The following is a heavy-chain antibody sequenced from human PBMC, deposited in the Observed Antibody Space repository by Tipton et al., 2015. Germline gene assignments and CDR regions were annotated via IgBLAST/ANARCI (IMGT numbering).Heavy chain of an antibody. D-gene: IGHD1-26*01. V-gene: IGHV3-7*01. CDR1: GFTFSISG. Sequence: SLRLSCAASGFTFSISGMTWVRQGPGKGLEWVANIEQDGSATYYVDSVKGRFSISRDNAKNSLYLQMDGLTAEDTAVYYCGRSSGTSSGGTYWARGTLLPVPP. CDR2: IEQDGSAT. J-gene: IGHJ4*02. CDR3: GRSSGTSSGGTY.